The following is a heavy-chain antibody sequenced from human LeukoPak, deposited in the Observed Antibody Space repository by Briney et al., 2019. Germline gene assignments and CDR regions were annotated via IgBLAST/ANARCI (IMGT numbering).Heavy chain of an antibody. V-gene: IGHV3-74*01. CDR1: GFTLSNYW. CDR3: ARVIGWDEPFDL. J-gene: IGHJ3*01. D-gene: IGHD1-26*01. CDR2: INTDGSST. Sequence: GGSLRLSCSASGFTLSNYWIHWVRQAPGKGLVWVSRINTDGSSTNYADSVRGRFTVSRDNAKNTLDLQMNSLRVEDMAVYYCARVIGWDEPFDLWGHGTLVTVSS.